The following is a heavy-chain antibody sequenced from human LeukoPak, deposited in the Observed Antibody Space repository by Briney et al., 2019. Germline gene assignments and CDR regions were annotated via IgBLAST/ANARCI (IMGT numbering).Heavy chain of an antibody. CDR3: ARDRFSSTWGVNYMDV. J-gene: IGHJ6*03. CDR2: IYSGVST. V-gene: IGHV3-53*01. CDR1: GFTVSSNY. D-gene: IGHD6-13*01. Sequence: GGSLRLSCAASGFTVSSNYKSWVRQAPRQGLEWVSVIYSGVSTYYADSMKGRFTISRYNSKNMLYLQMNSLRDEDTAVYSCARDRFSSTWGVNYMDVWGKGTTVTVSS.